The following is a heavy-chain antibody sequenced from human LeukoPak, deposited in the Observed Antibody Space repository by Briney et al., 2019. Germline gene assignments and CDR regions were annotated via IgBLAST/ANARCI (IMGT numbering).Heavy chain of an antibody. V-gene: IGHV1-2*02. CDR2: ISPNSGGT. CDR1: GYTFTGYY. D-gene: IGHD3-22*01. J-gene: IGHJ4*02. CDR3: ARDPTYYYDSSGPVWDFDY. Sequence: ASVKVSCKASGYTFTGYYMHWVRQAPGQGLEWMGWISPNSGGTNYAQKFQGRVTMTRDASISTAYMELSRLRSDDTAVYYCARDPTYYYDSSGPVWDFDYWGQGTLVTVSS.